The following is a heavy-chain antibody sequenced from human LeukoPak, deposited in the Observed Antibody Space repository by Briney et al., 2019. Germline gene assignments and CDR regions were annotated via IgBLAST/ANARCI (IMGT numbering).Heavy chain of an antibody. Sequence: ASVKVSCKASGYTFTSYVIHWVRQATGQGLEWMGWMNPNTGNTVYAQKFQGRVTMTRNTSISTAYMELSSLRFEDTAVYYCARANYYAFDIWGQGTMVTVSS. CDR1: GYTFTSYV. J-gene: IGHJ3*02. CDR3: ARANYYAFDI. D-gene: IGHD3-10*01. V-gene: IGHV1-8*01. CDR2: MNPNTGNT.